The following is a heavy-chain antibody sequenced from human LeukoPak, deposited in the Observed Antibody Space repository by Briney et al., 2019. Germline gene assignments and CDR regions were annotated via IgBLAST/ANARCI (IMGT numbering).Heavy chain of an antibody. Sequence: GGSLRLSCAASGFTFSSDSMNWVRQAPGKGLEWVSSITSSNNYIYYGDSVKGRFTISRDDAKNSLFLQMNSLRAEDTATYYCARGEFGDYYYFYMDVWGKGTTVTVSS. CDR1: GFTFSSDS. V-gene: IGHV3-21*01. CDR2: ITSSNNYI. J-gene: IGHJ6*03. CDR3: ARGEFGDYYYFYMDV. D-gene: IGHD2/OR15-2a*01.